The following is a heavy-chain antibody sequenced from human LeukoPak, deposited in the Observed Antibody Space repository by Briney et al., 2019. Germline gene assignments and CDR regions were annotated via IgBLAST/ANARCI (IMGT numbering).Heavy chain of an antibody. J-gene: IGHJ4*02. CDR3: ARGAWNALPYDFDY. D-gene: IGHD1-1*01. V-gene: IGHV1-69*05. CDR2: IIPIFGTA. Sequence: SVKLSCTASGGTFSSYAISWVRQAPGQGLEWMGGIIPIFGTANYAQNFQGRVTITTDESTSTAYMEPSSLRSEDTAVYYCARGAWNALPYDFDYWGQGTLVTVSS. CDR1: GGTFSSYA.